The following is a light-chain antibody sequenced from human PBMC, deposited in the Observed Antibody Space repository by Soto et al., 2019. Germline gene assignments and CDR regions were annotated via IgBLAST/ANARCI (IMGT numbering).Light chain of an antibody. Sequence: DIQMTQSPSTLSASVGDRVTITCRASQSISSWLAWYQQKPGKAPKLLIYDASSLESGVPSRFSGSGSGTEFTLTISSLQPDDFAHYYCQQYTSYSPYTFGQGTKLEIK. V-gene: IGKV1-5*01. CDR1: QSISSW. CDR3: QQYTSYSPYT. CDR2: DAS. J-gene: IGKJ2*01.